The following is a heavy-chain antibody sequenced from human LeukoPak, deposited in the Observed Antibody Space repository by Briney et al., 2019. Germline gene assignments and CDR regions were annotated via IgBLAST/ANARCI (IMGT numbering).Heavy chain of an antibody. V-gene: IGHV3-48*02. CDR3: AGATYCSGGSCYSGVY. D-gene: IGHD2-15*01. Sequence: GGSLRLSCAASGFTFSSYSMIWVRQALGKGLEWVSYISSGSSAIDYADSVKGRFTISRDNAKNSLYLQMNSLRDEDTAVYYCAGATYCSGGSCYSGVYWGLGTLVTVSS. J-gene: IGHJ4*02. CDR1: GFTFSSYS. CDR2: ISSGSSAI.